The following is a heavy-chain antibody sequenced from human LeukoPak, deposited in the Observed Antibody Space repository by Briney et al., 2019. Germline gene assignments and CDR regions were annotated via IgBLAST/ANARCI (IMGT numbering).Heavy chain of an antibody. CDR2: ISAFNGNT. J-gene: IGHJ4*02. CDR1: GYIFNSYG. V-gene: IGHV1-18*01. CDR3: ARDPVGANGVFDY. D-gene: IGHD1-26*01. Sequence: ASVKVSCKASGYIFNSYGISWVRQAPGQGLEWMGWISAFNGNTNYAQKFQGRVTMTTGTSTNTAYMELRSLSSDDTAVYSCARDPVGANGVFDYWGQGTLVTVSS.